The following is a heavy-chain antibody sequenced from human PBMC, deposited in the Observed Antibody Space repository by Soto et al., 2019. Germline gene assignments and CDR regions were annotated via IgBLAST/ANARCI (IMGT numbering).Heavy chain of an antibody. CDR1: GFTFSPYE. D-gene: IGHD2-8*01. CDR3: VREAPCSNGVCQFDY. CDR2: ISSSGSTI. J-gene: IGHJ4*02. V-gene: IGHV3-48*03. Sequence: EVQLVESGGGLVQPGGSLRLSCAASGFTFSPYEMSWVRQAPGKGLEWISYISSSGSTIHYADSVKGRFSISRDNAKKSLFLQMNGLRAEDTAVYYCVREAPCSNGVCQFDYWGRGTLVTVSS.